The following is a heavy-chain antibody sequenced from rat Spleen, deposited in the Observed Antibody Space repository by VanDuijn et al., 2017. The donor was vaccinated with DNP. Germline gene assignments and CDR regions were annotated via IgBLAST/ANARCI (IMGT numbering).Heavy chain of an antibody. CDR2: ISYDGGSS. V-gene: IGHV5-20*01. J-gene: IGHJ2*01. CDR1: GFTFSDYY. Sequence: EVQLVESGGGLVQPGRSLKLSCATSGFTFSDYYMAWVRRAPTKGLEWVAYISYDGGSSYYGDSVKGRFTISRDNAKSSLYLQMDSLRSEDTATYYCTTETADYWGQGVMVTVSS. CDR3: TTETADY.